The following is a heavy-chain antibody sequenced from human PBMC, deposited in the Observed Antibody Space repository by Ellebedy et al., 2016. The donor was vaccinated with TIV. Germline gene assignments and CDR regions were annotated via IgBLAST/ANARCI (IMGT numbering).Heavy chain of an antibody. J-gene: IGHJ4*02. Sequence: GGSLRLXXAASGFTLSAYAMGWVRQAPGKGPEWVGRIKSEADGGTTDYPASVRGRFIISRDDSDSTLYLQMHSLRVDDTAVYFCATLTRRGFGFFDYWGRGTLVTVSS. CDR3: ATLTRRGFGFFDY. CDR1: GFTLSAYA. V-gene: IGHV3-15*01. CDR2: IKSEADGGTT. D-gene: IGHD3-3*01.